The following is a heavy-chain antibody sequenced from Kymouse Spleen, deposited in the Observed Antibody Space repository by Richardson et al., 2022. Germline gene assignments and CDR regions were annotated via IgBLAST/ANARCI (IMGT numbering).Heavy chain of an antibody. D-gene: IGHD3-9*01. Sequence: EVQLVESGGGLVQPGGSLRLSCAASGFTFSSYDMHWVRQATGKGLEWVSAIGTAGDTYYPGSVKGRFTISRENAKNSLYLQMNSLRAGDTAVYYCARAPSLRYFDWLLSDAFDIWGQGTMVTVSS. J-gene: IGHJ3*02. CDR3: ARAPSLRYFDWLLSDAFDI. CDR1: GFTFSSYD. CDR2: IGTAGDT. V-gene: IGHV3-13*01.